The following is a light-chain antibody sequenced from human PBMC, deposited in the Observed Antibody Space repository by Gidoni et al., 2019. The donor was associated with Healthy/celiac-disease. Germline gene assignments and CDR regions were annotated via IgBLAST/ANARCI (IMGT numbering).Light chain of an antibody. CDR3: QQYNNWPPMYT. Sequence: DIVMTQSPAPLSVSPGERATLACRASQSVSSNVAWYQQKPGQAPRLLIYGASTRATGIPARFSGSGSGTEFTLTISSLQSEDLAVYYCQQYNNWPPMYTFGQGTKLEIK. J-gene: IGKJ2*01. V-gene: IGKV3-15*01. CDR2: GAS. CDR1: QSVSSN.